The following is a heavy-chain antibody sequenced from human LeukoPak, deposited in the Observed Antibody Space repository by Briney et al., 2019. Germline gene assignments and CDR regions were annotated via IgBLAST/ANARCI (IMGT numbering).Heavy chain of an antibody. CDR1: GFTFRSYA. Sequence: GGSLRLSCAASGFTFRSYAMHWVRQAPGKGLEWVAVISYDGSNKYYADSVKGRFTISRDNSKNTLYLQMNSLRAEDTAVYYCARSDDFWSGYNYWGQGTLVTVSS. J-gene: IGHJ4*02. CDR3: ARSDDFWSGYNY. CDR2: ISYDGSNK. D-gene: IGHD3-3*01. V-gene: IGHV3-30-3*01.